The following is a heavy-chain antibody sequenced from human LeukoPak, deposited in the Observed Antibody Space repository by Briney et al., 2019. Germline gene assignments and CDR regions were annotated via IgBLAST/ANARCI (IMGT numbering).Heavy chain of an antibody. J-gene: IGHJ4*02. CDR1: GYTFTGYY. V-gene: IGHV1-2*02. CDR2: INPNSGGT. Sequence: ASVKVSCKASGYTFTGYYMHWVRQAHGQGLEWMGWINPNSGGTNFAQKFQGRVTMTRDTSISTAYMELSRLRSDDTAVYYCARENRGGTSISSHIYYFDYWGQGTLVTVSS. CDR3: ARENRGGTSISSHIYYFDY. D-gene: IGHD1-14*01.